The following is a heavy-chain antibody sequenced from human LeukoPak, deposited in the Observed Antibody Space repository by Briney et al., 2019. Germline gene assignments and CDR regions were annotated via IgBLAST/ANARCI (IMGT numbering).Heavy chain of an antibody. V-gene: IGHV1-2*06. J-gene: IGHJ6*03. CDR1: GYTVTGYY. D-gene: IGHD5-18*01. Sequence: ASVKVSCKASGYTVTGYYMHWVRQAPGQGLEWMGRINPNSGGTNYAQKFQGRVTMTRDTSISTAYMELSRLTSDDTAVYYCARDSSYGYYYMGVWGKGTTVTVSS. CDR3: ARDSSYGYYYMGV. CDR2: INPNSGGT.